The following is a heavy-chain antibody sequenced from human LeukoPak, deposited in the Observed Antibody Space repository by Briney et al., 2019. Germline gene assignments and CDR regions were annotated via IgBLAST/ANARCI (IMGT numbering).Heavy chain of an antibody. CDR2: ISSSSSYI. CDR1: GFTFSSYS. J-gene: IGHJ4*02. Sequence: GGSLRLSCAASGFTFSSYSMNWVRQAPGKGLEWVPSISSSSSYIYYADSVKGRFTISRDNAKNSLYLQMNSLRAEDTAVYYCARDQYCSGGSCPFDYWGQGTLVTVSS. V-gene: IGHV3-21*01. CDR3: ARDQYCSGGSCPFDY. D-gene: IGHD2-15*01.